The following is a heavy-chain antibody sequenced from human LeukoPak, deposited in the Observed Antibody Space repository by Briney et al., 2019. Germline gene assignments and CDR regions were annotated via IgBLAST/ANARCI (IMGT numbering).Heavy chain of an antibody. D-gene: IGHD1-26*01. V-gene: IGHV4-59*08. Sequence: SETLSLTCTVSGGSISSYYWSWIRQPPGKGLEWIGYIYYSGSTNYNPSLKSRVTISVDTSKNQFSLKLSSVTAADTAVYYCARWGSSGSYYGPYYYYYGMDVWGQGTTVTVSS. CDR1: GGSISSYY. J-gene: IGHJ6*02. CDR3: ARWGSSGSYYGPYYYYYGMDV. CDR2: IYYSGST.